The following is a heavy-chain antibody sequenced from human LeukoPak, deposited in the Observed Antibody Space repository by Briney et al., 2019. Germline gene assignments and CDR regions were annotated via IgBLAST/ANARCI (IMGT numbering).Heavy chain of an antibody. Sequence: GGSLRLSCAASGFTFSTNHMTWVRQAPGKGPEWVSVIYSDGNTYYADPVKGRFTISRDNSKNTLYLQMNSLRAEDTAVYYCVRDLTWGQGTLVTVSS. CDR1: GFTFSTNH. CDR2: IYSDGNT. CDR3: VRDLT. V-gene: IGHV3-53*01. J-gene: IGHJ5*02.